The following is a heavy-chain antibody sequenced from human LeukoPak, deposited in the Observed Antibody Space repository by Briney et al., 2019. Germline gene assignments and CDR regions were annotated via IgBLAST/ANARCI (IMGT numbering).Heavy chain of an antibody. Sequence: SVKVSCKASGGTFCSYIISWVRQAPGQGLEWMGGIITISGTTSYAQKFQGRVTITADTSTSTAYMEVSSLRAEDTAVYYCAKPKSSYYDGSGYHYDYWGQGTLVTVSS. CDR1: GGTFCSYI. CDR2: IITISGTT. D-gene: IGHD3-22*01. CDR3: AKPKSSYYDGSGYHYDY. J-gene: IGHJ4*02. V-gene: IGHV1-69*06.